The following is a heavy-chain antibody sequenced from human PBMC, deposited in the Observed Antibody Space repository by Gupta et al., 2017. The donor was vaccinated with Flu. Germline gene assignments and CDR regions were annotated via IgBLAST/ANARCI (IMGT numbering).Heavy chain of an antibody. CDR3: ARAQRGYRNYYYGMDV. V-gene: IGHV3-33*01. Sequence: QVQLVESGGGVVQPARAVRLSCAAYGCTFRAYDIHWARQAPGKGLGWVAVIWYDGSNKYYAESVRGRFTISRDDSKNTLYLQMNSLGVEDTAVYYCARAQRGYRNYYYGMDVWGQGTTVTVSS. CDR2: IWYDGSNK. D-gene: IGHD5-18*01. CDR1: GCTFRAYD. J-gene: IGHJ6*02.